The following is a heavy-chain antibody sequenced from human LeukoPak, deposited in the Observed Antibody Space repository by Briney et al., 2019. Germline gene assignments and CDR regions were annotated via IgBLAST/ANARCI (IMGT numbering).Heavy chain of an antibody. CDR1: GFTFSSYA. CDR2: ISYDGSNK. Sequence: GGSLRLSCAASGFTFSSYAMHWVRQAPGKGLEWVAVISYDGSNKYYADFVKGRFTISRDSSKNTLYLQMNSLRAEDTAVYYCAKGVGYSNSFDYWGQGTLVTVSS. CDR3: AKGVGYSNSFDY. V-gene: IGHV3-30-3*01. D-gene: IGHD6-13*01. J-gene: IGHJ4*02.